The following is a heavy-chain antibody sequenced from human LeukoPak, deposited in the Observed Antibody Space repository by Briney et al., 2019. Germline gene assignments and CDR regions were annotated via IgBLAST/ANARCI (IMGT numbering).Heavy chain of an antibody. Sequence: SVKVSCKTSGGTFSSYAISWVRQAPGQGLEWMGGIIPIFGTANYAQKFQGRVTITADESTSTAYMELSSLRSEDTAVYYCARVPRHANNWNDHYYYYYYMDVWGKGTTVTISS. CDR3: ARVPRHANNWNDHYYYYYYMDV. D-gene: IGHD1-20*01. CDR1: GGTFSSYA. V-gene: IGHV1-69*01. CDR2: IIPIFGTA. J-gene: IGHJ6*03.